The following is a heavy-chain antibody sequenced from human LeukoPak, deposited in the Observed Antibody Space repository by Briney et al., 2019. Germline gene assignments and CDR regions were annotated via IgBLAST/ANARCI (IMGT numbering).Heavy chain of an antibody. CDR2: IIPIFGTA. V-gene: IGHV1-69*01. J-gene: IGHJ5*02. CDR3: ARSRDIVVVVAATNWFDP. D-gene: IGHD2-15*01. Sequence: SVKVSCKASGGTFSSYAISWVRQAPGQWLEWMGGIIPIFGTANYAQKFQGRVTITADESTSTAYMELSSLRSEDTAVYYCARSRDIVVVVAATNWFDPWGQGTLVTVSS. CDR1: GGTFSSYA.